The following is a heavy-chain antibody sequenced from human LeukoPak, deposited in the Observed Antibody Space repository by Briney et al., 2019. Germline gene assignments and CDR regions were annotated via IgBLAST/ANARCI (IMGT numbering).Heavy chain of an antibody. Sequence: GGSLRLSCAASGFTFSSYAMSWVRQAPGKGLEWVSAISVSGGSTYYADSVKGRFTISRDNSKNTLYLQMNSLRAEDTAVYYCARDGEYSSSFCDYWGQGTLVTVSS. CDR2: ISVSGGST. D-gene: IGHD6-6*01. V-gene: IGHV3-23*01. J-gene: IGHJ4*02. CDR1: GFTFSSYA. CDR3: ARDGEYSSSFCDY.